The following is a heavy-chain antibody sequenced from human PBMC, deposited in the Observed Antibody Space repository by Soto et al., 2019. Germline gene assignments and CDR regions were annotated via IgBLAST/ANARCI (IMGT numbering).Heavy chain of an antibody. J-gene: IGHJ5*02. CDR1: GYTFTSYG. CDR2: ISAYNGNT. D-gene: IGHD6-13*01. V-gene: IGHV1-18*01. CDR3: ARDLAAGDL. Sequence: ASLKVSCKASGYTFTSYGISWVRQAPGQGLEWMGWISAYNGNTNYAQKLQGRVTMTTDTSTSTAYMELSSLRFEDTALFYCARDLAAGDLWGQGTLVTVSS.